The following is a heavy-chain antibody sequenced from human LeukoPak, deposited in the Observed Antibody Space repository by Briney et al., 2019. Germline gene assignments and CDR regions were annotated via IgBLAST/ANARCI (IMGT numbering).Heavy chain of an antibody. D-gene: IGHD6-19*01. J-gene: IGHJ4*02. V-gene: IGHV3-23*01. Sequence: GGSLRLSCAASGFTFSSYGMSWVRQAPGKGLEWVSAISGSGGSTYYADYVKGRFTISRDNSKNTLYPQMNSLRAEDTALYYCAKDIADLGGWYYFDYWGQGTLVTVSS. CDR2: ISGSGGST. CDR1: GFTFSSYG. CDR3: AKDIADLGGWYYFDY.